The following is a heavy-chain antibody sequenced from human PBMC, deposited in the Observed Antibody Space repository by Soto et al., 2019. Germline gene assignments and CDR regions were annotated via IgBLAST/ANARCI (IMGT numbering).Heavy chain of an antibody. Sequence: QVQLVQSGAEVKKPGASVKVSCKASGYTFASYSISWARQAPGQGREWMGWISAYNGNTNYAQKLQGRVTMTTDTSTSTAYMELRSLRSDDTGVYNCARETGWRGYSGYDYMDNWGQGTRVTVSS. J-gene: IGHJ4*02. CDR2: ISAYNGNT. D-gene: IGHD5-12*01. V-gene: IGHV1-18*01. CDR3: ARETGWRGYSGYDYMDN. CDR1: GYTFASYS.